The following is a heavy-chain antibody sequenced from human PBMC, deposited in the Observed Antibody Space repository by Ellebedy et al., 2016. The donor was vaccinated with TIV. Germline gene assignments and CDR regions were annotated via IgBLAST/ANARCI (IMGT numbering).Heavy chain of an antibody. Sequence: AASVKVSCKASGYTFTANYIHWVRQAPGQGLEWVGWINPSRGASNFAQKFQGRVNMTRDTTITTAYMQLSSLRSDDTAVYYCARGMTSGWEHFDYWGQGTLVTVSS. V-gene: IGHV1-2*02. CDR3: ARGMTSGWEHFDY. CDR1: GYTFTANY. J-gene: IGHJ4*02. D-gene: IGHD6-19*01. CDR2: INPSRGAS.